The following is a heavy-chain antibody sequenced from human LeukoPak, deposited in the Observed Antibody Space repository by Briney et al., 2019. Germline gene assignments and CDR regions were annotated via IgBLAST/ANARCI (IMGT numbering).Heavy chain of an antibody. CDR2: IYYSGST. J-gene: IGHJ5*02. CDR1: GGSISSSSYY. D-gene: IGHD2-8*01. CDR3: AGIVLMVYANWFDP. V-gene: IGHV4-39*01. Sequence: SETLSLTRTVSGGSISSSSYYWGWIRQPPGKGLEWIGSIYYSGSTYYNPSLKSRVTISVDTSKDQFSLKLSSVTAADTAVYYCAGIVLMVYANWFDPWGQGTLVTVSS.